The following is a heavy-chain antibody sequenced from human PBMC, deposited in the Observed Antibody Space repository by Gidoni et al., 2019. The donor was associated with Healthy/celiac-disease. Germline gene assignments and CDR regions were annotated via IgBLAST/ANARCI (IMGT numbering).Heavy chain of an antibody. V-gene: IGHV4-39*01. J-gene: IGHJ6*03. CDR3: ARHYGDHPWRTYYYYYYMDV. Sequence: QLQLQESGTGLVKPSETLSLTCTVSGGSISSSSYYWGWIRQPPGKGLEWIGSIYYSGSTYYNPSLKSRVTISVDTSKNQFSLKLSSVTAADTAVYYCARHYGDHPWRTYYYYYYMDVWGKGTTVTVSS. CDR2: IYYSGST. D-gene: IGHD4-17*01. CDR1: GGSISSSSYY.